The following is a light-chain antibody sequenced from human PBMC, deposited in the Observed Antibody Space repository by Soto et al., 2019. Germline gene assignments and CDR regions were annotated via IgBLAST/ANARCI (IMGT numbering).Light chain of an antibody. CDR3: QQYDNWPPMN. V-gene: IGKV3-15*01. CDR2: SAS. CDR1: QSVRSN. Sequence: EVGLTQSPASLSVSPGERATLSCRSSQSVRSNLAWYQHKPGQAPRLLIDSASTRATGIPARFSGSGSGTEFTLTISSLQSEDFAIYYCQQYDNWPPMNFGQGTRLEI. J-gene: IGKJ5*01.